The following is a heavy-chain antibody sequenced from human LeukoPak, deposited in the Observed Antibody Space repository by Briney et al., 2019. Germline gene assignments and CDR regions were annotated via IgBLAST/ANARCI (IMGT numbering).Heavy chain of an antibody. CDR2: ISSSSSYI. Sequence: GSLRLSCAASGFTFSSYSMNWVRQAPGKGLEWVSSISSSSSYIYYADSVKGRFTISRDNSKNTLYLQMNSLRAEDTAVYYCAKPNFWSGYYKTYFDYWGQGTLVTVSS. V-gene: IGHV3-21*01. J-gene: IGHJ4*02. CDR1: GFTFSSYS. D-gene: IGHD3-3*01. CDR3: AKPNFWSGYYKTYFDY.